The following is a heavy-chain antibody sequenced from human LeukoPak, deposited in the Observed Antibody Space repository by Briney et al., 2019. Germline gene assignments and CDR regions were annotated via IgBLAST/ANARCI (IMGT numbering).Heavy chain of an antibody. Sequence: GGSLRLSCAASGFTFSSYSMNWVRQAPGKGLEWVSSISSSSSYIYYADSVKGRFTISRDNAKNSLYLQMNSLRAEGTAVYYCARVGAAAGYYFDYWGQGTLVTVSS. CDR1: GFTFSSYS. CDR2: ISSSSSYI. J-gene: IGHJ4*02. V-gene: IGHV3-21*01. CDR3: ARVGAAAGYYFDY. D-gene: IGHD6-13*01.